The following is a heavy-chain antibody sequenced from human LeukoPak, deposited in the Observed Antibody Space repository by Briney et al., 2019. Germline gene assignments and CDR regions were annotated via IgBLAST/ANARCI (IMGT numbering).Heavy chain of an antibody. D-gene: IGHD1-26*01. Sequence: GGSLRLSCAASGFTFSSYWMSWVRQAPGKGLEWVANLKQDGSEKYYVDSVKGRFTISRDNAKNSLYLQMNSLRAEDTAVYYCARERFSSGSYDAFDIWGQGTMVTVSS. CDR3: ARERFSSGSYDAFDI. V-gene: IGHV3-7*01. CDR1: GFTFSSYW. J-gene: IGHJ3*02. CDR2: LKQDGSEK.